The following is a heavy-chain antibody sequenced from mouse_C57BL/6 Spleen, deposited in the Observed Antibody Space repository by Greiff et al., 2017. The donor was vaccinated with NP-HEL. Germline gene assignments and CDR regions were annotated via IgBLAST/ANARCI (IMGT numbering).Heavy chain of an antibody. CDR1: GFTFSDYY. J-gene: IGHJ3*01. CDR2: ISNGGGST. Sequence: EVQLVESGGGLVQPGGSLKLSCAASGFTFSDYYMYWVRQTPEKRLEWVAYISNGGGSTYYPDTVKGRFTISRDNAKNTLYLQMSRLKSEDTAMYYCARSDSSGQAWFAYWGQGTLVTVSA. D-gene: IGHD3-2*02. V-gene: IGHV5-12*01. CDR3: ARSDSSGQAWFAY.